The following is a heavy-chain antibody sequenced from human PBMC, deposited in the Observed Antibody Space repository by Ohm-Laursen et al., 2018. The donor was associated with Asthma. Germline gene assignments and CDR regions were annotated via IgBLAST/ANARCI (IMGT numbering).Heavy chain of an antibody. D-gene: IGHD6-19*01. Sequence: SLRLSCTASGFTFSNYAMTWVRQAPGKGLEWVSALSGSGGGTYYADSVKGRFTISRDNSKNTLYLQMNSLRAEDTAVYYCAAGGYSSGWYPIDYWGQGTLVTVSS. CDR2: LSGSGGGT. CDR3: AAGGYSSGWYPIDY. CDR1: GFTFSNYA. V-gene: IGHV3-23*01. J-gene: IGHJ4*02.